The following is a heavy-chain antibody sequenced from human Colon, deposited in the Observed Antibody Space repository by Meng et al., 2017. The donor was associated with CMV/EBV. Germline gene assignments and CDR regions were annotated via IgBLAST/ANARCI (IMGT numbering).Heavy chain of an antibody. J-gene: IGHJ4*02. CDR3: ARAHRYSGTFWIDY. CDR1: GGPIVSSYW. V-gene: IGHV4-4*02. Sequence: SGGPIVSSYWLNWVLPSPAKVLELIWEISYGGTTQYSPTLESRLTISMDKSKNQFSLNMTSVIAADTAVYYCARAHRYSGTFWIDYWGQGTLVTVSS. D-gene: IGHD1-26*01. CDR2: ISYGGTT.